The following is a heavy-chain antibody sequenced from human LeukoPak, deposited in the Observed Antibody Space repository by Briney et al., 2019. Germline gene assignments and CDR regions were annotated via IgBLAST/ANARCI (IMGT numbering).Heavy chain of an antibody. J-gene: IGHJ4*02. CDR1: RYTFTGYY. CDR2: INPNSGGT. V-gene: IGHV1-2*04. D-gene: IGHD2-2*01. Sequence: ASVTVSCKASRYTFTGYYMHWVRQAPGQGLEWMGWINPNSGGTNYAQKFQGWVTMTRDTSISTAYMELSRLRSDDTAVYYCARDGGYCSSTSCSEYFDYWGQGTLVTVSS. CDR3: ARDGGYCSSTSCSEYFDY.